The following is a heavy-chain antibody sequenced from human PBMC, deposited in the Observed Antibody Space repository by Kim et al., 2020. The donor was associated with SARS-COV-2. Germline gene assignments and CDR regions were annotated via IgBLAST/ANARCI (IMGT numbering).Heavy chain of an antibody. CDR1: GFTFSSYA. CDR2: MSNTLRDI. Sequence: GGSLRLSCAASGFTFSSYAMNWVSRAPGKGLEWVSSMSNTLRDIHYADSVKGRFTISRDNAKNSLYLQMHGLRAEDSAVYYCARNHYGSGTYLLDYWGQG. CDR3: ARNHYGSGTYLLDY. J-gene: IGHJ4*02. V-gene: IGHV3-21*01. D-gene: IGHD3-10*01.